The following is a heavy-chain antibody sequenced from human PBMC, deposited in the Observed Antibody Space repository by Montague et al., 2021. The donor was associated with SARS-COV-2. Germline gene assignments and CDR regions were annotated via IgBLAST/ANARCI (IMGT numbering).Heavy chain of an antibody. CDR3: ARGAHVLLWFGESYYYYGMDV. V-gene: IGHV3-64*01. CDR1: GFTFSSYA. CDR2: ISSNGGST. J-gene: IGHJ6*02. D-gene: IGHD3-10*01. Sequence: SLRLSCAASGFTFSSYAMHWVRQAPGKGLKYVSAISSNGGSTYYANSVKGRFTISRDNSKNTLYLQMGSLRAEDMAVYYCARGAHVLLWFGESYYYYGMDVWGQGTTVTVSS.